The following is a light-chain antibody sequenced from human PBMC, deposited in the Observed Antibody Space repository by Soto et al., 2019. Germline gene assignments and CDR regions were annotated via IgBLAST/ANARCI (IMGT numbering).Light chain of an antibody. J-gene: IGKJ4*02. V-gene: IGKV2-30*01. CDR2: RVS. CDR1: QSLVYSDGNTF. CDR3: IQSPLWPLA. Sequence: DVVMTQSPLSLLVTLGQPASISCRSSQSLVYSDGNTFLHWFQQRPGQSPRRLIYRVSNRASGVPERFSGSGSGTDFSLRISRVVAEDVGVYFCIQSPLWPLAFGGGTKVEIK.